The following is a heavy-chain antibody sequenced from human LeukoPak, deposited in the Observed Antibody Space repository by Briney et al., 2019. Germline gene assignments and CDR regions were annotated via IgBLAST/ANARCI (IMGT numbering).Heavy chain of an antibody. CDR1: GFSFSTYA. V-gene: IGHV3-23*01. D-gene: IGHD6-19*01. CDR3: AKEGRGGSGWYRYNWFDP. CDR2: ISGSGGDT. J-gene: IGHJ5*02. Sequence: GGSLRLSCAASGFSFSTYAMNWVRQAPGKGLEWVSAISGSGGDTYYADSVKGRFTISRDNSKNTLYLQMNSLRAEDTAVYYCAKEGRGGSGWYRYNWFDPWGQGTLVTVSS.